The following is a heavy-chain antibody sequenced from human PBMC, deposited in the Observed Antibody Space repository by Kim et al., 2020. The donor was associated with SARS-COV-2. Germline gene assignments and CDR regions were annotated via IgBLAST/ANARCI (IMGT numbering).Heavy chain of an antibody. Sequence: SETLSLTCAVYGGSFSGYYWSWIRQPPGKGLEWIGEINHSGSTNYNPSLKSRVTISVDTSKNQFSLKLSSVTAADTAVYYCARGKVLLWFGELAIWGQGT. CDR3: ARGKVLLWFGELAI. CDR2: INHSGST. CDR1: GGSFSGYY. V-gene: IGHV4-34*01. J-gene: IGHJ4*02. D-gene: IGHD3-10*01.